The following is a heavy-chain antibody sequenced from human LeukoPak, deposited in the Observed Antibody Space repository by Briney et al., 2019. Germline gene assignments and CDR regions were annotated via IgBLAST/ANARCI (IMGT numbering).Heavy chain of an antibody. V-gene: IGHV4-4*07. CDR3: ARHYGSGSYYVGWFDP. J-gene: IGHJ5*02. D-gene: IGHD3-10*01. CDR2: IYPTDIT. Sequence: PSETLSLTCTVSGGSISNSYWSWIRQPAGKGLEWIGRIYPTDITTYNPSLKSRVTLSVDTSKNQFSLKLSSVTAADTAVYYCARHYGSGSYYVGWFDPWGQGTLVTVSS. CDR1: GGSISNSY.